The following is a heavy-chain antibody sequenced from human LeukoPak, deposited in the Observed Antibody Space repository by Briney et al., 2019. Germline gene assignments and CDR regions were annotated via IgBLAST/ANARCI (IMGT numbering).Heavy chain of an antibody. J-gene: IGHJ5*01. CDR2: INANSGTT. Sequence: GGSLRLSCAASGFAFSFYAMSWLRQPPGKGLDWVSTINANSGTTSYAASVRGRFTISRDNSKNTLYLQVNTLRADDTAVYYCAKPISGGLAVTADWFHPWGQGTLVVVSS. D-gene: IGHD6-19*01. CDR3: AKPISGGLAVTADWFHP. CDR1: GFAFSFYA. V-gene: IGHV3-23*01.